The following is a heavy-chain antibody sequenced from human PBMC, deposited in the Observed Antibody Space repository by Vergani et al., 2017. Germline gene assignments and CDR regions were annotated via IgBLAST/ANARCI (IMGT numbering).Heavy chain of an antibody. CDR3: ARLYGRDSSGSKYFDY. V-gene: IGHV5-51*01. D-gene: IGHD3-22*01. CDR1: GYSFTKYW. J-gene: IGHJ4*02. Sequence: EVQLVQSGAEVKKPGESLKISCQISGYSFTKYWIGWVRQMPGKGLEWMGIIHPADSDTRYSPCFQGQVTISVDKSISTAYLQRSSLRASDSAMYYCARLYGRDSSGSKYFDYWGQGTLVTVSS. CDR2: IHPADSDT.